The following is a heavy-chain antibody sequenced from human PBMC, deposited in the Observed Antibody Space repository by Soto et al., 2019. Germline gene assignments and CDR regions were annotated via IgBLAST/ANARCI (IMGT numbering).Heavy chain of an antibody. Sequence: ASVKVSCKASGYTFTSYAMHWVRQAPGQRLEWMGWINAGNGNTKYSQKFQGRVTITRDTSASTAYMELSSLRSEDTAVYYCARSGRILTGYASDAFDIWGQGTMVPVSS. CDR3: ARSGRILTGYASDAFDI. V-gene: IGHV1-3*01. D-gene: IGHD3-9*01. CDR2: INAGNGNT. CDR1: GYTFTSYA. J-gene: IGHJ3*02.